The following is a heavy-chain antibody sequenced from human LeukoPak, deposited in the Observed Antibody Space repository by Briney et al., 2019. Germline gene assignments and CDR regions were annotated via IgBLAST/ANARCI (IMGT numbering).Heavy chain of an antibody. CDR2: INHSGST. CDR1: GGSFSGYY. J-gene: IGHJ4*02. V-gene: IGHV4-34*01. Sequence: PSETLSLTCAVYGGSFSGYYWSWTRQPPGKGLEWIGEINHSGSTNYNPSLKSRVTISVDTSKNQFSLKLSSVTAADTAVYYCARGLNPTYYYGSGSHSFDYWGQGTLVTVSS. D-gene: IGHD3-10*01. CDR3: ARGLNPTYYYGSGSHSFDY.